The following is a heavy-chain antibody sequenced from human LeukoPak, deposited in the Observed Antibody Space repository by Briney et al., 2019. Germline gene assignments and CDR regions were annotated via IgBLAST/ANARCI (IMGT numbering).Heavy chain of an antibody. V-gene: IGHV4-38-2*02. CDR2: VYHSGST. D-gene: IGHD2-2*01. CDR3: ASQLIYCSSTSCYAAGRRLIDY. Sequence: SETLSLTCTVSGYSISSGYYWGWIRQPPGKGLEWIGSVYHSGSTYYNPSLKSRVTISVDTSKNQFSLKLSSVTAADTAVYYCASQLIYCSSTSCYAAGRRLIDYWGQGTLVTVSS. J-gene: IGHJ4*02. CDR1: GYSISSGYY.